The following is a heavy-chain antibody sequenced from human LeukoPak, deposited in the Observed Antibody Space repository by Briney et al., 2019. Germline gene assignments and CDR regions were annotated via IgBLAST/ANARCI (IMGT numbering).Heavy chain of an antibody. CDR3: ARRSYCYSTSCYGYWFDS. J-gene: IGHJ5*01. Sequence: GESLKISCKGSGYRFTIYWIGWVRQMPGRGLEWIGIIYPGDSDIRYSPSFQGQVTFSADKSISTAYLQWSSLKASDTAMYYCARRSYCYSTSCYGYWFDSWGQGTLVTVSS. CDR2: IYPGDSDI. D-gene: IGHD2-2*01. CDR1: GYRFTIYW. V-gene: IGHV5-51*01.